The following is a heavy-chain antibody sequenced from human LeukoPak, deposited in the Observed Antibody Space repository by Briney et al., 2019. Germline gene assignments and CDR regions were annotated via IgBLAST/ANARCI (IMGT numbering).Heavy chain of an antibody. CDR3: ARGPYDFWSGYYTYYFDY. V-gene: IGHV1-2*02. CDR2: TNPNSGGT. J-gene: IGHJ4*02. D-gene: IGHD3-3*01. CDR1: GYTFTGYY. Sequence: ASVKVSCKASGYTFTGYYMHWVRQAPGQGLEWMGWTNPNSGGTNYAQKFQGRVTMTRDTSISTAYMELSRLRSDDTAVYYCARGPYDFWSGYYTYYFDYWGQGTLVTVSS.